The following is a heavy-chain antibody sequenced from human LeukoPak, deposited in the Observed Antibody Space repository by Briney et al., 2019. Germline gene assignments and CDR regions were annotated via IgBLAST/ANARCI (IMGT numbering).Heavy chain of an antibody. J-gene: IGHJ4*02. CDR3: ARDHWGSLDY. V-gene: IGHV4-59*11. D-gene: IGHD7-27*01. CDR1: GSSMTTHS. CDR2: NTDSGNI. Sequence: PSETLFLTCIVSGSSMTTHSWGWIRQPPGKGLEWIGYNTDSGNINFNPALKSRVTISVDTSKSQVSLKLSSVTPADTAVYYCARDHWGSLDYWGQGILVTVSS.